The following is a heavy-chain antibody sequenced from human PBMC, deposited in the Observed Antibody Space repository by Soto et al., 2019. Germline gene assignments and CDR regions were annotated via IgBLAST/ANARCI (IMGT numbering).Heavy chain of an antibody. Sequence: PXGSLRLSCAASGFIFSAYTMSWVRQAPGKGLEWLSSITSNSDHIDYADSVRGRFTVSRDNARKSLYLQMDSLGAEDTGVYYCATPYYYNHWGPGTLVTVSS. J-gene: IGHJ4*02. CDR2: ITSNSDHI. V-gene: IGHV3-21*01. CDR3: ATPYYYNH. CDR1: GFIFSAYT.